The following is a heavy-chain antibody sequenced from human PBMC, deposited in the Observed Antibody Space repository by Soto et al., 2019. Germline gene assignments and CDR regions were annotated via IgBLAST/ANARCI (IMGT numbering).Heavy chain of an antibody. J-gene: IGHJ4*02. CDR2: IIPIFGTA. D-gene: IGHD3-10*01. CDR1: GGTFSSYA. V-gene: IGHV1-69*13. Sequence: GASVKVSCKASGGTFSSYAISWVRQAPGQGLEWMGGIIPIFGTANYAQKLQGRVTITADESTSTAYMELSSLRPEDTAVYYCARVDGSGSYYYWGQGTLVTVSS. CDR3: ARVDGSGSYYY.